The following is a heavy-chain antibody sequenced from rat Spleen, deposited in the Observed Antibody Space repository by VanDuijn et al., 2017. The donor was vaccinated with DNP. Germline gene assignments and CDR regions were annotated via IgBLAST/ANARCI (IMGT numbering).Heavy chain of an antibody. D-gene: IGHD1-2*01. CDR1: GFIFSNYW. J-gene: IGHJ3*01. Sequence: EVQLVESGGGPVQPGRSLKLSCVASGFIFSNYWMTWIRQAPGKGLEWIGQINKDSSTINYIPSFKEKITISRDNAQNTLYLQMSKLGSEDTAIYYCARSCTIAAIPFAYWGQGTLVTVSS. V-gene: IGHV4-2*01. CDR3: ARSCTIAAIPFAY. CDR2: INKDSSTI.